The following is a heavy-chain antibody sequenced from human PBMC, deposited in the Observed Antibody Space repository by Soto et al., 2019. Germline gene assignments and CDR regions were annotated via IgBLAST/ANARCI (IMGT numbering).Heavy chain of an antibody. D-gene: IGHD3-9*01. CDR3: ARLGVADYDILTGYRGGYYYYYGMDV. J-gene: IGHJ6*02. V-gene: IGHV4-59*01. CDR2: IYYSGST. CDR1: GGSISSYY. Sequence: SETLSLTCTVSGGSISSYYWSWIRQPPGKGLEWIGYIYYSGSTNYNPSLRSRVTISVDTSKNQFSLKLSSVTAADTAVYYCARLGVADYDILTGYRGGYYYYYGMDVWGQGTTVTVSS.